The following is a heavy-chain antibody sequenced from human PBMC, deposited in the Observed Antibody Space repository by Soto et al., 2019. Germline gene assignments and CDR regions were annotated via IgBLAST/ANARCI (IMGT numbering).Heavy chain of an antibody. J-gene: IGHJ4*02. CDR2: IIPFFGTA. CDR3: ARTAPMDAGDKYYYDF. V-gene: IGHV1-69*01. D-gene: IGHD2-21*02. Sequence: QVQLVQPGAEVKKTGSSVKVSCKTSGGTFGTFGISWVRQAPGQGLEWMGGIIPFFGTAEYSQKFEDRITITADESTNTVYMDLRSLTSEDTAIYYCARTAPMDAGDKYYYDFWGQGALVTVSS. CDR1: GGTFGTFG.